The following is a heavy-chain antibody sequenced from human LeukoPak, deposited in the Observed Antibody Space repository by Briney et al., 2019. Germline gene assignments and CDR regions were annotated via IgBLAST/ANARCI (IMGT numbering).Heavy chain of an antibody. D-gene: IGHD7-27*01. J-gene: IGHJ3*02. CDR1: GFTFSSYW. V-gene: IGHV3-74*01. CDR3: ANWGIKDDAFDI. Sequence: GGSLRLSCAASGFTFSSYWMHWVRQAPGKGLVWVSRINTDGSSTSYADSVKGRFTISRDNAKNTLYLQMNSLRAEDTAVYYCANWGIKDDAFDIWGQGTMVTVSS. CDR2: INTDGSST.